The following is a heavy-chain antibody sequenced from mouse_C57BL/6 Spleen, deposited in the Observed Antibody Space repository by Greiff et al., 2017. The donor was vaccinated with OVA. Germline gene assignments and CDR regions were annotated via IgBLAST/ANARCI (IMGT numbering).Heavy chain of an antibody. D-gene: IGHD2-1*01. J-gene: IGHJ2*01. CDR3: VRHGRGNRDY. CDR1: GFSFNTYA. CDR2: IRSKSNNYAT. V-gene: IGHV10-1*01. Sequence: EVQLVESGGGLVQPKGSLKLSCAASGFSFNTYAMNWVRQAPGKGLEWVARIRSKSNNYATYYADSVKDRFTISRDDSESMLYLQMNNLKTEDTAMYYYVRHGRGNRDYWGQGTTLTVSS.